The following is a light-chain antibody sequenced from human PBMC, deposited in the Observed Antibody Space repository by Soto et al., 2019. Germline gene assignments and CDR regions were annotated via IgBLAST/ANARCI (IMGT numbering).Light chain of an antibody. Sequence: DIVVTQSPATLSLSPGERATLSCRASQSVGTYFAWYQQKPGQAPRLLIYDSSNRATGIPARFSGSGSGTDFTLTISSLEPEDFAVYYCQQRSDWPSTFGGGTKVDIK. V-gene: IGKV3-11*01. CDR3: QQRSDWPST. CDR2: DSS. J-gene: IGKJ4*01. CDR1: QSVGTY.